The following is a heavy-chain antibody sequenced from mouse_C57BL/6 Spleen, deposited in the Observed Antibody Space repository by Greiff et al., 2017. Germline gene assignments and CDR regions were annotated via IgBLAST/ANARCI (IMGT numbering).Heavy chain of an antibody. CDR2: IWRGGST. Sequence: QVQLKQSGPGLVQPSQSLSITCTVSGFSLTSYGVHWVRQSPGKGLEWLGVIWRGGSTDYNAAFMSRLSITTDNSKSQVFFKMNSLQADDTAIYYCASQTDLLNYFDYWGQGTTLTVSS. CDR3: ASQTDLLNYFDY. V-gene: IGHV2-5*01. CDR1: GFSLTSYG. J-gene: IGHJ2*01. D-gene: IGHD1-1*01.